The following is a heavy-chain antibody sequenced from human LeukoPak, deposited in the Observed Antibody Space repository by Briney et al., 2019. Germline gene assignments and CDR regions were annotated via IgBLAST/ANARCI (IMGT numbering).Heavy chain of an antibody. D-gene: IGHD1-26*01. V-gene: IGHV4-39*07. CDR2: IYYSGST. CDR3: ARVVGGSYYFDY. CDR1: GGSISSSSYY. J-gene: IGHJ4*02. Sequence: SETLSLTCTVSGGSISSSSYYWGWIRQPPGKGLEWIGSIYYSGSTYYNPSLKSRVTISVDTSKNQFSLELSSVTAADTAVYYCARVVGGSYYFDYWGQGTLVTVSS.